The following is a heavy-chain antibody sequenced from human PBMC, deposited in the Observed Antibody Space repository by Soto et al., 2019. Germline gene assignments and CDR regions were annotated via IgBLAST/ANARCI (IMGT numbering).Heavy chain of an antibody. Sequence: ESGPRGEPTQTLTLTCTFSGFSLSTSGVGVGWIRQPPGKALEWLALIYWNDDERYSPSLKSRLTITKDTSKNQLVLTMTNVDPVDTATYYCAHTLPPLHWGSTNCLNWFDPWGQGVLVTVSS. CDR1: GFSLSTSGVG. CDR3: AHTLPPLHWGSTNCLNWFDP. V-gene: IGHV2-5*01. CDR2: IYWNDDE. D-gene: IGHD2-2*01. J-gene: IGHJ5*02.